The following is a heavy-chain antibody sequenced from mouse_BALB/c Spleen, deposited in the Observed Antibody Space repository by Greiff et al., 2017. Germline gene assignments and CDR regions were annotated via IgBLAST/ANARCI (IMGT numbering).Heavy chain of an antibody. Sequence: QVQLQQSGPGLVQPSQSLSITCTVSGFSLTSYGVHWVRQSPGKGLEWLGVIWSGGSTDYNAAFISRLSISKDNSKSQVFFKMNSLQANDTAIYYCARNRNYGYLLDYWGQGTTLTVSS. CDR2: IWSGGST. CDR1: GFSLTSYG. V-gene: IGHV2-2*02. J-gene: IGHJ2*01. CDR3: ARNRNYGYLLDY. D-gene: IGHD2-2*01.